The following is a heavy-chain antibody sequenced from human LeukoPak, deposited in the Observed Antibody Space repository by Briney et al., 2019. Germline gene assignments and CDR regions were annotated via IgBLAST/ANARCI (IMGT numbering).Heavy chain of an antibody. D-gene: IGHD3-22*01. V-gene: IGHV3-53*01. CDR3: ARGDDSGYYDYFDY. CDR1: GFTVDSNY. CDR2: IYTGGNT. J-gene: IGHJ4*02. Sequence: GGSLRLSCAASGFTVDSNYLSWVRQAAGKGLEWVSTIYTGGNTYYAASVKGRFTISRDFSKNTVFLHMNSLRAEDTAMYYCARGDDSGYYDYFDYWGQGALVTASS.